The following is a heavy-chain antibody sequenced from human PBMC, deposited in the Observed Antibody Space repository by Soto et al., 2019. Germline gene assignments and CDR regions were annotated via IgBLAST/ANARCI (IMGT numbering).Heavy chain of an antibody. J-gene: IGHJ1*01. D-gene: IGHD6-13*01. CDR2: ISYDGSNK. Sequence: QPGGSLRLSCAASGFTFSSYAMHWVRQAPGKGLEWVAVISYDGSNKYYADPVKGRFTISRDNSKNTLYLQMNSLRAEDTAVYYCARVASAAATYFQHWGQGTLVTVS. CDR3: ARVASAAATYFQH. CDR1: GFTFSSYA. V-gene: IGHV3-30-3*01.